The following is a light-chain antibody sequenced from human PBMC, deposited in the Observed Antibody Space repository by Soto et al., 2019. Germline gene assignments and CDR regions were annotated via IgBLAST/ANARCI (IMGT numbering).Light chain of an antibody. CDR2: EVS. CDR3: SSYTSSFYV. J-gene: IGLJ1*01. CDR1: SSDVGGYNY. V-gene: IGLV2-14*01. Sequence: QSALTQPASVSGSPGQSITISCTGTSSDVGGYNYVSWYQQHPGKAPKLMIYEVSNRPSGVSNRFSGSKSGNTASLTISGLQAEDEADYYCSSYTSSFYVFGTGTKVTRP.